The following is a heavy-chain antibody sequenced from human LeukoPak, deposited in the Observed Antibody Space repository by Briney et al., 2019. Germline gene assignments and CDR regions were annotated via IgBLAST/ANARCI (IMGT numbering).Heavy chain of an antibody. Sequence: PGGSLRLSCAASGFTFSRSAMTWVHQGPGTGLEFVASIIYSGGATYYADSVKGRFTISRDNSKNSLYLQMNSLRAEDTAVYYCATDRSHDDDGGSYPRFDYWGQGTLVTVSS. J-gene: IGHJ4*02. CDR1: GFTFSRSA. V-gene: IGHV3-23*01. D-gene: IGHD3-22*01. CDR3: ATDRSHDDDGGSYPRFDY. CDR2: IIYSGGAT.